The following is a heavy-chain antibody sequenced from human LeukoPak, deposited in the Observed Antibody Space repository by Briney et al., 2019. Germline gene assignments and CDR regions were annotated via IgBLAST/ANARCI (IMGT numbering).Heavy chain of an antibody. CDR2: VSYSGST. V-gene: IGHV4-59*01. CDR3: AREPGFDSSGYLNWFDP. J-gene: IGHJ5*02. CDR1: GGSISSYY. Sequence: SETLSLTCTVSGGSISSYYWCWIRKPPGKGLVRIACVSYSGSTKYNPSLKSRVAISVDTSKNQLSLKLSSVTAADTAVYYCAREPGFDSSGYLNWFDPWGQGTLVTVSS. D-gene: IGHD3-22*01.